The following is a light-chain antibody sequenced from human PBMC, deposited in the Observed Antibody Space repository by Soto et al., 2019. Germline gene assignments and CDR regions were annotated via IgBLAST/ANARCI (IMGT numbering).Light chain of an antibody. CDR3: CSYAGSSTLV. J-gene: IGLJ2*01. Sequence: QSALTQPASVSGSPGQSITISCTGTSSDVGSYNLVSWYQQHPGKAPKLMIYEGSKRPSGVSNRFSGSNSGNTASLTISVLQSEDEADYYCCSYAGSSTLVFGRGTQLTVL. CDR2: EGS. V-gene: IGLV2-23*01. CDR1: SSDVGSYNL.